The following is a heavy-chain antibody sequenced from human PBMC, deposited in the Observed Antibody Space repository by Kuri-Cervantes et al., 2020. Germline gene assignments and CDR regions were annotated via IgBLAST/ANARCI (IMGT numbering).Heavy chain of an antibody. CDR3: ARSEVCGGDCYLDY. CDR2: ISAYNGNT. D-gene: IGHD2-21*02. Sequence: ASVKVSCKASGGTFSSYAISWVRQAPGQGLEWMGWISAYNGNTNYAQKLQGRVTMTRNTSISTAYMELSSLRSEDTAVYYCARSEVCGGDCYLDYWGQGTLVTVSS. CDR1: GGTFSSYA. J-gene: IGHJ4*02. V-gene: IGHV1-18*01.